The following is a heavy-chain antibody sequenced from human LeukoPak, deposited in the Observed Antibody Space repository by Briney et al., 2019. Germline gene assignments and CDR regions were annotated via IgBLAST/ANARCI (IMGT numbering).Heavy chain of an antibody. D-gene: IGHD3-22*01. CDR2: INPSGGST. Sequence: GASVKVSCKASGYTFTSYYMHWVRQAPGQGLEWMGIINPSGGSTSYAQKFQGRVTMTRDTSTSTVYMELSSLRSEDTAVYYCARDLYYYDSSGYMVLSAFFDYWGQGTLVTASS. J-gene: IGHJ4*02. CDR3: ARDLYYYDSSGYMVLSAFFDY. CDR1: GYTFTSYY. V-gene: IGHV1-46*01.